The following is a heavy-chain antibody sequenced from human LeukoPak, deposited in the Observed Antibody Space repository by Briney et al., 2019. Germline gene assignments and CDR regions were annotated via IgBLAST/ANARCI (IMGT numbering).Heavy chain of an antibody. CDR1: GFTFSSYA. J-gene: IGHJ6*02. CDR2: ISGSGGST. D-gene: IGHD3-10*01. CDR3: TKGYYYGSGSYYPFDV. V-gene: IGHV3-23*01. Sequence: GGSLRLSCAASGFTFSSYAMSWVRQAPGKGLEWVSAISGSGGSTYYADSVKGLFTISRDNSKNTLYLQMNSLRAEDTAVYYCTKGYYYGSGSYYPFDVWGQGTTVTVSS.